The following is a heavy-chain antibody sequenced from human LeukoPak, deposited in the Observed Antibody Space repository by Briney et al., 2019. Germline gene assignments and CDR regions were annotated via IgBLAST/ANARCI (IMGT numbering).Heavy chain of an antibody. V-gene: IGHV1-2*02. CDR3: ARDGGSGSYYNTFPY. Sequence: ASVKVSCKASGYTFTGYYMHWVRQAPGQGLEWMGWINPNSGGTNYAQKFQGRVTMTRDTSISTAYMELSRLRSDDTAVYYCARDGGSGSYYNTFPYWGQGTLVTVSS. D-gene: IGHD3-10*01. J-gene: IGHJ4*02. CDR2: INPNSGGT. CDR1: GYTFTGYY.